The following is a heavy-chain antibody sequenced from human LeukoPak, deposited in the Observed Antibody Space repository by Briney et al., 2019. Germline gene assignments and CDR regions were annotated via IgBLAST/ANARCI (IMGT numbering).Heavy chain of an antibody. Sequence: PGGSLRLSCAASGFTFRSYGMHWVRQAPGKGLEWVAVISYDGSNKYYADSVKGRFTISRDNSKNTLYLQMNSLRAEDTAVYYCAKDYYDSSGYYNWGQGTLVTVSS. D-gene: IGHD3-22*01. CDR3: AKDYYDSSGYYN. V-gene: IGHV3-30*18. CDR1: GFTFRSYG. J-gene: IGHJ4*02. CDR2: ISYDGSNK.